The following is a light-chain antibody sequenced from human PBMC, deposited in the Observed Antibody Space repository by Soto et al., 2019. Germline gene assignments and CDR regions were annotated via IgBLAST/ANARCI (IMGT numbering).Light chain of an antibody. J-gene: IGKJ2*01. CDR2: WAS. Sequence: DIVMTQSPDSLAVSLGERATINCKSSQTVLHSSNNKNYLTWYQQKPGQPPKLLIYWASTRESGVPDRFSGSGSGTDFTLTISNLQAEDVAVYYCQQYESIPYTFGQGTNLEIK. CDR1: QTVLHSSNNKNY. V-gene: IGKV4-1*01. CDR3: QQYESIPYT.